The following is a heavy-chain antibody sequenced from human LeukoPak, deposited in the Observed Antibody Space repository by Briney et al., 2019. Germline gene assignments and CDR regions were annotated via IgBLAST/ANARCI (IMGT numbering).Heavy chain of an antibody. J-gene: IGHJ4*02. CDR3: AREIHIDY. CDR1: GFTFSSYT. CDR2: ISSGSSYI. V-gene: IGHV3-21*01. Sequence: GGSLRLSCAASGFTFSSYTVNWVRQAPGEGLEWVASISSGSSYIYYSDSVKGRFTISRDNAQNSLYLQMSSLRAEDTAVYYCAREIHIDYWGQGTLVTVSS.